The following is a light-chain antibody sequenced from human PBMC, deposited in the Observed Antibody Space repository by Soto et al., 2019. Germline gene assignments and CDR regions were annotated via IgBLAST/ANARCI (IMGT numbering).Light chain of an antibody. CDR2: DVS. Sequence: QSALTQPASVSESPGQSITISCTGTSSDVGGYDYVSWYQQHPGKAPKLMIYDVSNRPSGISIRFSGSKSGKTASLTISGLQAADEADYYCTSYTSTSTRVFGGGTKLTVL. CDR1: SSDVGGYDY. V-gene: IGLV2-14*01. J-gene: IGLJ3*02. CDR3: TSYTSTSTRV.